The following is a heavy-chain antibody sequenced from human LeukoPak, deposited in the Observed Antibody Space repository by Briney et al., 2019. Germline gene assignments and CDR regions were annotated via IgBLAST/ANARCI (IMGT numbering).Heavy chain of an antibody. CDR3: ARAPVVPADNWFDP. Sequence: SETLSLTCAVYGGSFSGYYWSWIRQPAGKGLEWIGRIYTSGSTNYNPSLKSRVTMSVDTSKNQFSLKLSSVTAADTAVYYCARAPVVPADNWFDPWGQGTLVTVSS. V-gene: IGHV4-59*10. J-gene: IGHJ5*02. CDR1: GGSFSGYY. CDR2: IYTSGST. D-gene: IGHD2-2*01.